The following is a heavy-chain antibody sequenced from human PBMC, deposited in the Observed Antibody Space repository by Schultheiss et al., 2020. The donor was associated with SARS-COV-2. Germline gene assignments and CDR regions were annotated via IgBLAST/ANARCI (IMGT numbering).Heavy chain of an antibody. CDR1: GFTFSSYA. D-gene: IGHD5-24*01. V-gene: IGHV3-30*04. J-gene: IGHJ4*02. Sequence: GGSLRLSCAASGFTFSSYAMHWVRQAPGKGLEWVAVIWYDGSNKYYADSVKGRFTISRDNGKNSVYLKMNRLRAEDTAVYYCARVRDYRDVVGDSWGQGTLVTVSS. CDR3: ARVRDYRDVVGDS. CDR2: IWYDGSNK.